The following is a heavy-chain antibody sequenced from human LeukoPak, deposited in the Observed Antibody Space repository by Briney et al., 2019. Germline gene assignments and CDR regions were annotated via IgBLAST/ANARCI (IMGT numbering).Heavy chain of an antibody. CDR1: GYTFTSYY. CDR3: VRDRPHNWFDP. V-gene: IGHV1-2*02. CDR2: INPNSGGT. J-gene: IGHJ5*02. Sequence: ASVKVSCKASGYTFTSYYMHWVRQAPGQGLEWMGWINPNSGGTNYAQKFQGRVTMTRDTSITTAYMELNRLTSDDTAVYYCVRDRPHNWFDPWGQGTLVTVSS.